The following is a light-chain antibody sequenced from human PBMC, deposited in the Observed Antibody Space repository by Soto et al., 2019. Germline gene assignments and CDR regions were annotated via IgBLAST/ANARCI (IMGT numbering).Light chain of an antibody. CDR1: SSNIGAGSD. Sequence: QSVLTQPPSVSGAPGQRVTISCTGSSSNIGAGSDVHWYQHLPGTAPKLLIYGNSNRPSGVPDRFAGSKSGTSASLAITGLQAYDEADYYCQSYDNSLSGLGVFGGGTQLTVL. V-gene: IGLV1-40*01. J-gene: IGLJ2*01. CDR2: GNS. CDR3: QSYDNSLSGLGV.